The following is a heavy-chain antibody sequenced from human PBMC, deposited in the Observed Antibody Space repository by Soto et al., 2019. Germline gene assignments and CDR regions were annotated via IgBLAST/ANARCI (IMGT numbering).Heavy chain of an antibody. J-gene: IGHJ3*02. Sequence: QVQLVQSGAEVKKPGSSVKVSCKASGGTISSYTISWVRQAPGQGLEWVGGIIPLFGTINYAQEFQGRLTIAADTSTSTAYMELTSLGSDDTAVYYCARKVASSDDAFDIWGQGTMVTVSS. V-gene: IGHV1-69*06. CDR1: GGTISSYT. CDR2: IIPLFGTI. CDR3: ARKVASSDDAFDI.